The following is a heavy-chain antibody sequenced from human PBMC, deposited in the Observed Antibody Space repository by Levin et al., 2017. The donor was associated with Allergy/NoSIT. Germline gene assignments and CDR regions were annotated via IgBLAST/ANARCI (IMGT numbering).Heavy chain of an antibody. CDR3: AKDDFRLWPRVVDY. CDR1: GFTFSSFG. V-gene: IGHV3-30*18. J-gene: IGHJ4*02. CDR2: ISYLGNDK. D-gene: IGHD2-15*01. Sequence: GESLKISCAASGFTFSSFGMHWVRQAPGKGLEWVTFISYLGNDKYYADSVKGRFTISRDNSKNTLYLQMNSLRPEDTALYYCAKDDFRLWPRVVDYWGQGTLVTVSS.